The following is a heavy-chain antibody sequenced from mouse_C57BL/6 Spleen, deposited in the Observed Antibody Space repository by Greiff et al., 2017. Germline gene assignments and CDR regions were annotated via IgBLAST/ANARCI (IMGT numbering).Heavy chain of an antibody. D-gene: IGHD2-4*01. Sequence: QVQLQQPGAELVQPGASVKLSCKASGYTFPSYWMQWVKQRPGQGLEWIGEIDPSGSYTNYTQKFKGKATLTVDTSSSTAYMQLSSLTAEDSAVYYCARGVYYDYDAAYWGQGTLVTVSA. CDR2: IDPSGSYT. J-gene: IGHJ3*01. CDR3: ARGVYYDYDAAY. V-gene: IGHV1-50*01. CDR1: GYTFPSYW.